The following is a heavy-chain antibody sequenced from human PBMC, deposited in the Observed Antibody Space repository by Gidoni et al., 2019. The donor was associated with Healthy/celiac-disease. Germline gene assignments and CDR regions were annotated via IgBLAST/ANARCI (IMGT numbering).Heavy chain of an antibody. V-gene: IGHV3-30-3*01. J-gene: IGHJ4*02. D-gene: IGHD6-6*01. CDR3: AGEYSSPGGLDY. CDR2: ISYDGSNK. CDR1: GFTFSSYA. Sequence: QVQLVESGGGVVQPGRSLRLSCAASGFTFSSYAMHWVRQAPGKGLGWVAVISYDGSNKYYADSVKGRFTISRDNSKNTLYLQMNSLRAEDTAVYYCAGEYSSPGGLDYWGQGTLVTVSS.